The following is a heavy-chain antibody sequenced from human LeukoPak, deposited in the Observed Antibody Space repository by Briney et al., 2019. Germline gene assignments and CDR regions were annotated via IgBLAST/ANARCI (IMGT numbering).Heavy chain of an antibody. D-gene: IGHD6-6*01. V-gene: IGHV4-61*01. CDR3: ARHESGIAARPWYFRH. J-gene: IGHJ1*01. CDR1: GGSVSSGSYY. CDR2: IYYSGST. Sequence: SETLSLTCTVSGGSVSSGSYYWGWIRQPPGKGLEWIGYIYYSGSTNYNPSLKSRVTISVDTSKNQFSLKLSPVTAADTAVYYCARHESGIAARPWYFRHWGQGTLVTVSS.